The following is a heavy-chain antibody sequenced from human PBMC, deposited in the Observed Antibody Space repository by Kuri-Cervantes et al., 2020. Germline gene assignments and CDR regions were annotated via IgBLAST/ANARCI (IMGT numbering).Heavy chain of an antibody. Sequence: GGSLRLSCAAPGFTFDDYTMHWGRQAPGKGLEWVAVISYDGSNKYYADSVKGRFTISRDNSKNKLYLQMNSLRAEDTAVYYCAKKGLWGCYYCYGLDVWGQGTTVTVSS. CDR1: GFTFDDYT. V-gene: IGHV3-30*18. J-gene: IGHJ6*02. CDR2: ISYDGSNK. D-gene: IGHD7-27*01. CDR3: AKKGLWGCYYCYGLDV.